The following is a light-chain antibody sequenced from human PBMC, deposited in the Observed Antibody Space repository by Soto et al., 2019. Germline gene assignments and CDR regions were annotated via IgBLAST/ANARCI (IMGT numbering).Light chain of an antibody. Sequence: QSVLPQPPSVSGAPGQRGTISCTGSSSNIGAGYDVHWYQQLPGTAPKLLIYGNSNRPSGVPDRFSGSKSGTSASLAITGLQAEDEADYYCQSYDSSLSGSVFVGGTKLTVL. CDR1: SSNIGAGYD. CDR2: GNS. J-gene: IGLJ2*01. CDR3: QSYDSSLSGSV. V-gene: IGLV1-40*01.